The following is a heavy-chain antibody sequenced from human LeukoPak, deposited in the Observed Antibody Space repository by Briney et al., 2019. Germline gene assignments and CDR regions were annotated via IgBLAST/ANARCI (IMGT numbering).Heavy chain of an antibody. V-gene: IGHV1-18*01. CDR1: GYTFTDYG. Sequence: ASVKVSCKASGYTFTDYGLSWVRQAPGQGLEWMGWIRVYNGDTNYAQKFQGRLTVTTDPSTSTAYMELRSLRSDDTAAYYCARGGDNYMDSSGQGTLVTISS. D-gene: IGHD3-10*01. CDR3: ARGGDNYMDS. J-gene: IGHJ4*02. CDR2: IRVYNGDT.